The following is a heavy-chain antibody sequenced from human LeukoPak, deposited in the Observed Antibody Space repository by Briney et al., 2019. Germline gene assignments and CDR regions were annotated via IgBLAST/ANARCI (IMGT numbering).Heavy chain of an antibody. D-gene: IGHD4-11*01. CDR3: ARVYSNSFDY. V-gene: IGHV3-21*01. J-gene: IGHJ4*02. CDR1: GFTFSSYS. CDR2: ISSGSSYI. Sequence: GGSLRLSCAASGFTFSSYSMNWVRQAQGKGLEWVSSISSGSSYIYYADSVKGRFTISRDNAKNSLYLLMNSLRAEDTAVYYCARVYSNSFDYWGQGTLVTVSS.